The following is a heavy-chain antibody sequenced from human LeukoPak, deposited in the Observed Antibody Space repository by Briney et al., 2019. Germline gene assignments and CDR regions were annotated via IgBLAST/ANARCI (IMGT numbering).Heavy chain of an antibody. D-gene: IGHD2-15*01. CDR2: IYYSGST. CDR1: GGSISSGDYY. Sequence: SETLSLTCTVSGGSISSGDYYWSWIRQPPGKGLEWIGYIYYSGSTYYNLSLKSRVTISVDTSKNQFSLKLSSVTAADTAVYYCASHYCTGGSCYVPGAEYFQHWGQGTLATVSS. V-gene: IGHV4-30-4*01. J-gene: IGHJ1*01. CDR3: ASHYCTGGSCYVPGAEYFQH.